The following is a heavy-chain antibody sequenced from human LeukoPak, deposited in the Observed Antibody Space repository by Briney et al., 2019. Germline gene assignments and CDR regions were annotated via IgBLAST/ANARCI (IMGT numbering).Heavy chain of an antibody. CDR2: ISYDGSNK. CDR3: ARSSYSSSSSV. Sequence: GGSLRLSCAASGFTFSSYAMHWVRQAPGKGLEWVAVISYDGSNKYYTDSVKGRFTISRDNSKNTLYLQMNSLRAEDTAVYYCARSSYSSSSSVWGQGTMVTVSS. D-gene: IGHD6-6*01. CDR1: GFTFSSYA. J-gene: IGHJ3*01. V-gene: IGHV3-30-3*01.